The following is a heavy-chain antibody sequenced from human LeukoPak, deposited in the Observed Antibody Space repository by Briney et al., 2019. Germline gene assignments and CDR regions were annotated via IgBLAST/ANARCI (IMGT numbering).Heavy chain of an antibody. CDR2: ISWNSGSI. J-gene: IGHJ6*02. CDR3: AKEVAMVRGAPGYGMDV. CDR1: GFILSNCA. V-gene: IGHV3-9*01. D-gene: IGHD3-10*01. Sequence: PGGSLRLSCAASGFILSNCAMTWVRQAPGKGLEWVSGISWNSGSIGYADSVKGRFTISRDNAKNSLYLQMNSLRAEDTALYYCAKEVAMVRGAPGYGMDVWGQGTTVTVSS.